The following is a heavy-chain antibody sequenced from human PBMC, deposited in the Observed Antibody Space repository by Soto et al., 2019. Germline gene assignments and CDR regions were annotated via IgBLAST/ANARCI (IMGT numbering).Heavy chain of an antibody. Sequence: QITLKASGPALVNPTQTLTLTCTFSGFSLTTGGLGVGWIRQPPGQALEWLALIYWNGDKRYSPSLRNRLTITRDTSKNQVVLTMTNMDPVDTATYYCGNRSSSFDLWGNDQWGQGTLVTVSS. J-gene: IGHJ4*02. CDR3: GNRSSSFDLWGNDQ. D-gene: IGHD3-3*01. CDR2: IYWNGDK. CDR1: GFSLTTGGLG. V-gene: IGHV2-5*01.